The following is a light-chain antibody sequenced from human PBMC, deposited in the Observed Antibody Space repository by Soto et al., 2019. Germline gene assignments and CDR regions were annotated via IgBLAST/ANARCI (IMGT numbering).Light chain of an antibody. CDR3: QQYRSWPRT. Sequence: EIVLPKSHATLAVSQGERVTLSCRASQSVDTSLAWYQQKPGQAPRLLIYGASTRATDMPGTFSGRGSGTEFTLTITSLRPEDFGVYYCQQYRSWPRTFGQGTTGDIK. V-gene: IGKV3-15*01. CDR1: QSVDTS. J-gene: IGKJ1*01. CDR2: GAS.